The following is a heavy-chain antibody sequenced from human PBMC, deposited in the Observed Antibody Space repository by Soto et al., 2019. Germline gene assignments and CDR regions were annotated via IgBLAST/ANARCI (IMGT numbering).Heavy chain of an antibody. J-gene: IGHJ4*02. Sequence: EVQLLESGGGLVQPGGSLRLSCAASGFTFSSYAMSWVRQAPGKGLEWVSAISGSGGSTYYADSVKGRFTISRDNAKNTLYLQMNSPRAEDTAVYYCAKEKGGAQVQSSSWSPHGYWGQGTLVTVSS. CDR1: GFTFSSYA. V-gene: IGHV3-23*01. CDR3: AKEKGGAQVQSSSWSPHGY. CDR2: ISGSGGST. D-gene: IGHD6-13*01.